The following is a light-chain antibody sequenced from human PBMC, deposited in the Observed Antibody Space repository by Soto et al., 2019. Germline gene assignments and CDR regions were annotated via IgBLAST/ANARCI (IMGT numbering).Light chain of an antibody. CDR2: GTS. CDR1: QSVSSTY. V-gene: IGKV3-20*01. CDR3: QQYGDSGLT. J-gene: IGKJ3*01. Sequence: ETVLTQSPGTLSLSPGERATLSCRASQSVSSTYFAWYQQKPGQAPRLLIYGTSSRAAGIPARFSGSGSGTDFTLTINRLEPEDFAVYYCQQYGDSGLTFGHGTKVDIK.